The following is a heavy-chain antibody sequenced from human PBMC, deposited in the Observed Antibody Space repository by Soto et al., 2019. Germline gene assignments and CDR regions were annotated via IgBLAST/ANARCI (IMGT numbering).Heavy chain of an antibody. J-gene: IGHJ4*02. CDR2: ISYDGTNK. V-gene: IGHV3-30-3*01. D-gene: IGHD1-26*01. Sequence: GGSLRLSFAASGFTLSSYAMHWVRQAPGKGLEWVVFISYDGTNKYCADSVKGRFTIYRDNSKNTLYLQMNSLRAEDTAVYYCASGSGRFYVPFDYWGQGTLVTVSS. CDR1: GFTLSSYA. CDR3: ASGSGRFYVPFDY.